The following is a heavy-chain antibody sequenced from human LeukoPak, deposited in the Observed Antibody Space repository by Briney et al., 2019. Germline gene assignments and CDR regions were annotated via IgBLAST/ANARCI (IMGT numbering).Heavy chain of an antibody. J-gene: IGHJ4*02. CDR3: TREEGVDGTSGINN. Sequence: PGGSLRLSCAASGFTFSTSGMHSVRQAPGKGLEWVSDIWYNGNTYYADSVKGRFTISRDNSRSTLYLQMNSLRAENTAVYYCTREEGVDGTSGINNWGQGTLVIVSS. CDR1: GFTFSTSG. V-gene: IGHV3-33*01. D-gene: IGHD4-23*01. CDR2: IWYNGNT.